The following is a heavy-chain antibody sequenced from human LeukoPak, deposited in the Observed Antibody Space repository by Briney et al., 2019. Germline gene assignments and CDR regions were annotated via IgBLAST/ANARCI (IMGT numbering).Heavy chain of an antibody. CDR2: INHSGST. CDR1: GGSFSGYY. Sequence: SETLSLTCAVYGGSFSGYYWSWIRQPPGKGLEWIGEINHSGSTNYNPSLKSRVTISVDTSKNQFSLKLSSVTAADTAVYYCASMFYYGSGQHDYWGQGTLVTVSS. V-gene: IGHV4-34*01. D-gene: IGHD3-10*01. J-gene: IGHJ4*02. CDR3: ASMFYYGSGQHDY.